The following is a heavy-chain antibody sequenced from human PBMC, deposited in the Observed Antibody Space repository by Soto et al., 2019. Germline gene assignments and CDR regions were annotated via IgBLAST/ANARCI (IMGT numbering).Heavy chain of an antibody. CDR3: ARTNILTGYQPGHFDY. Sequence: GKGLEWIGYIYYSASTNYHPSLKSPLTISVATSKNQFSLKLSSVTAADTAVYYCARTNILTGYQPGHFDYWRQGTLVTVSS. D-gene: IGHD3-9*01. V-gene: IGHV4-59*08. J-gene: IGHJ4*02. CDR2: IYYSAST.